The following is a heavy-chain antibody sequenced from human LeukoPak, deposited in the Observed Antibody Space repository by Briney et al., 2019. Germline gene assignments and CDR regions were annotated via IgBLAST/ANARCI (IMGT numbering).Heavy chain of an antibody. D-gene: IGHD2-15*01. V-gene: IGHV1-18*01. CDR2: ISAYNGNT. Sequence: ASVIVSCKASGYTFTSYGISWVRQAPGQGLEWMGWISAYNGNTNYAQKPQARVTMTTDTSTTTAYLEPRSRRSDHTAVYYCARVLGYCSGGSCYGINWFDPWGQGTLVTVSS. CDR3: ARVLGYCSGGSCYGINWFDP. CDR1: GYTFTSYG. J-gene: IGHJ5*02.